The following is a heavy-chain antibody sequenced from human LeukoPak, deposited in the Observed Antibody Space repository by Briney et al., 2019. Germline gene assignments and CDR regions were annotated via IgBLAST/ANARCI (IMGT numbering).Heavy chain of an antibody. Sequence: SPSETLSLTCTVSGGSISSYYWNWIRQPPGKGLEWIGCIYYSGSTNYNPSLKSRVTISLDTSKNQFSLKLNSVTAADTAVYYCARLAFPPPLMAGFPYYFDHWGQGTLVTVSS. CDR2: IYYSGST. CDR3: ARLAFPPPLMAGFPYYFDH. J-gene: IGHJ4*02. CDR1: GGSISSYY. V-gene: IGHV4-59*08. D-gene: IGHD6-19*01.